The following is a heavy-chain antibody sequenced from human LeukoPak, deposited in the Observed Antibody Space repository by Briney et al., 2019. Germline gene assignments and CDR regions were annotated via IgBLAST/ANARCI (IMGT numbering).Heavy chain of an antibody. CDR1: GFIVSSNY. Sequence: GGSLRLSCAASGFIVSSNYMSWVRQAPGKGLEWISLVYTDGSTNYADSVKGRFTISRDNSKNTLYLQMNSLRAEDTAVYYCATSPASSCLDDWGQGTLVTVSS. D-gene: IGHD6-13*01. CDR2: VYTDGST. V-gene: IGHV3-53*01. J-gene: IGHJ4*02. CDR3: ATSPASSCLDD.